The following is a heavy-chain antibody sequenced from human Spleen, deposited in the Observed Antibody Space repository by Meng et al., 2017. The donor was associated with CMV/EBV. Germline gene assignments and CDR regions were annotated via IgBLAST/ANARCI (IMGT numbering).Heavy chain of an antibody. CDR2: INAAGVT. V-gene: IGHV3-13*01. CDR3: VRGLRGGFDP. Sequence: RDTWAATGFTLRTYGRHWVRQDPGKGLEWVSGINAAGVTFYPGSVKGRFTISRENAKNSVYLQMNSLRAGDTAVYYCVRGLRGGFDPWGQGTLVTVSS. J-gene: IGHJ5*02. D-gene: IGHD3-10*01. CDR1: GFTLRTYG.